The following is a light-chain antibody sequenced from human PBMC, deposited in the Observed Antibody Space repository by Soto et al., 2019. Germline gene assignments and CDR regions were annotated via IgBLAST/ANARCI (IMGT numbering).Light chain of an antibody. J-gene: IGKJ2*01. CDR1: QSISSW. Sequence: DIQMTQSPSTLSASVGDRVTITCRASQSISSWLAWYQQKPGKAPKLLIYDASTLESGVPSRFSGSGSGTEFTLTISSLQPDDFATYYCQQYNNYLMYTFGQGTKLEIK. V-gene: IGKV1-5*01. CDR2: DAS. CDR3: QQYNNYLMYT.